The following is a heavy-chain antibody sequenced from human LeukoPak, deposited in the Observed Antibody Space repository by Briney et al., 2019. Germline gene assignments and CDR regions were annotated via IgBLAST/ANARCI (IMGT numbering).Heavy chain of an antibody. V-gene: IGHV1-3*03. CDR2: INAGNGNT. J-gene: IGHJ4*02. D-gene: IGHD3-10*01. CDR3: ARGITMVRGVTYYFDY. CDR1: GYTFTSYA. Sequence: ASVKVSCKASGYTFTSYAMHWVRQAPGQRLEWMGWINAGNGNTKYSQEFQGRVTITRDTSASTAYMELSSLRSEDMAVYYCARGITMVRGVTYYFDYWGQGTLVTVSS.